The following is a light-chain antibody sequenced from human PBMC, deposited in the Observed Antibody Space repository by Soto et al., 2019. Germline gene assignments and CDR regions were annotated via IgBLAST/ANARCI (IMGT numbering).Light chain of an antibody. CDR3: QQYNSYSPET. J-gene: IGKJ1*01. CDR2: DAS. CDR1: QSISKW. V-gene: IGKV1-5*01. Sequence: DIQMTQSPSTLSASVGDRVTITCRASQSISKWLAWYQQKPGKAPNLLIYDASTLESGVPSRFSGSGSGTEFTLTITGLQPDDFATYYCQQYNSYSPETFGQGTKVDIK.